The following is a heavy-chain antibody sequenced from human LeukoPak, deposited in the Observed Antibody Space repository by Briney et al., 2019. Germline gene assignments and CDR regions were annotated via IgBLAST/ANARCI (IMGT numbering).Heavy chain of an antibody. Sequence: SETLSLTCTVSGGSISSYYWSWIRQPPGKGLEWIGYIYYSGSTNYNPSLKSRVTMSVDTSKNQFSLKLSSVTAADTAVYYCARDRRWAFDYWGQGTLVTVSS. CDR1: GGSISSYY. J-gene: IGHJ4*02. V-gene: IGHV4-59*01. CDR2: IYYSGST. D-gene: IGHD6-13*01. CDR3: ARDRRWAFDY.